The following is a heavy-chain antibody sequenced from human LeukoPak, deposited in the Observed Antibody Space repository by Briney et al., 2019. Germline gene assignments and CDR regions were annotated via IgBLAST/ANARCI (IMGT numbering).Heavy chain of an antibody. V-gene: IGHV3-23*01. J-gene: IGHJ4*02. CDR2: ISGSGGST. CDR1: GFTFSSYA. Sequence: PGGSLRLSCAASGFTFSSYAMSWVRQAPGKGLEWVSAISGSGGSTYYADSVKGRFTISRDNAKNTLYLQMNSLRAEDTAVYYCARAPYGPIDYWGQGTLVTVSS. CDR3: ARAPYGPIDY. D-gene: IGHD3-10*01.